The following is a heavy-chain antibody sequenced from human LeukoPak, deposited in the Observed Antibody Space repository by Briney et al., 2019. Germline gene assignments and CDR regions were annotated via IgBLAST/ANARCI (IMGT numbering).Heavy chain of an antibody. Sequence: NAGGSLRLSCAASGFTFSSYSMNWVRQAPGKGLEWVSSISSSSSYIYYADSVKGRFTVSRDNPKNSLYLQMNSLRAEDTAVYYCARVFVSMAFDIWGQGTMVTVSS. D-gene: IGHD2-2*01. V-gene: IGHV3-21*01. J-gene: IGHJ3*02. CDR3: ARVFVSMAFDI. CDR1: GFTFSSYS. CDR2: ISSSSSYI.